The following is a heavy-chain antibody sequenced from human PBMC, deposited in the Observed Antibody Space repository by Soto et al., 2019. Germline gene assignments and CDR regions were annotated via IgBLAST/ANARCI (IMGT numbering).Heavy chain of an antibody. CDR2: ISAYNGNT. CDR1: GYTFTNYV. Sequence: QVQLVQSGPEVKKPGASVKVSCKASGYTFTNYVISWVRQAPGQGLEWMGWISAYNGNTNYAQKVQGRVTMTTDTATSTAYMEVRSLRSDDTAVYFCARDFQRYRGSHYFDYWGQGTLVTVSP. D-gene: IGHD1-26*01. V-gene: IGHV1-18*01. J-gene: IGHJ4*02. CDR3: ARDFQRYRGSHYFDY.